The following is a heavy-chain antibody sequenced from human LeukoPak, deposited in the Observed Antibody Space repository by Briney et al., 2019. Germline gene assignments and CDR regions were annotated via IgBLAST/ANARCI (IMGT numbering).Heavy chain of an antibody. D-gene: IGHD6-13*01. V-gene: IGHV4-39*01. Sequence: SETLSLTCCVPGGSISSTDDYWDWIRQPPGKGLEWNGTIYYSGSTYYSPSLKSRVTISVDTSKNQFSLKLSSVTAADTAVYYCAIHSEPLVSPFYSDYWGQGTLVTVSS. J-gene: IGHJ4*02. CDR3: AIHSEPLVSPFYSDY. CDR2: IYYSGST. CDR1: GGSISSTDDY.